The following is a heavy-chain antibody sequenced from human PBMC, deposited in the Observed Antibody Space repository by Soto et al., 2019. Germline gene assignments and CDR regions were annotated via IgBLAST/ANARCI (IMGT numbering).Heavy chain of an antibody. D-gene: IGHD2-15*01. J-gene: IGHJ4*02. V-gene: IGHV1-2*02. CDR3: ARDCSGGSCYSSFVDFDY. CDR1: GYTFTGYY. CDR2: INANSGGT. Sequence: ASVKVSCXASGYTFTGYYMHWVRQAPGQGLEWMGWINANSGGTNYAQKLQGRVTMTTDTSMSTAYMELRSLRSDDTAVYYCARDCSGGSCYSSFVDFDYWGQGTLVTVSS.